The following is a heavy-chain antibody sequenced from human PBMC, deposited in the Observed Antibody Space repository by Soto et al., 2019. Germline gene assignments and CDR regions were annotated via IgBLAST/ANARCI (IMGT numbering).Heavy chain of an antibody. J-gene: IGHJ4*02. D-gene: IGHD4-17*01. Sequence: QVQLVQSGAEVKKPGSSVKVSCKASGGTFSSYAISWVRQAPGQGLEWMGGIIPIFGTANYAQKFQGRVTITADESTSTAYMELRSLRSEDTAVYYCARDTLADYGGNGGIDYWGQGTLVTASS. CDR3: ARDTLADYGGNGGIDY. CDR2: IIPIFGTA. CDR1: GGTFSSYA. V-gene: IGHV1-69*01.